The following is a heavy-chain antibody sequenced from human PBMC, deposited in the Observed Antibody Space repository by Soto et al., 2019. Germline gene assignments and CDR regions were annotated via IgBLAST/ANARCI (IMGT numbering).Heavy chain of an antibody. CDR2: ISYDGSNQ. V-gene: IGHV3-30*18. J-gene: IGHJ4*02. Sequence: GGSLRLSCAASGFTFNIYGMHWVRQAPDKGLEWVALISYDGSNQYYADSVKGRSTISRDNSKNTLFLQVNSLRADDTAVYYCAKDQASGQGSFDSWGQGTLVTVSS. CDR1: GFTFNIYG. CDR3: AKDQASGQGSFDS.